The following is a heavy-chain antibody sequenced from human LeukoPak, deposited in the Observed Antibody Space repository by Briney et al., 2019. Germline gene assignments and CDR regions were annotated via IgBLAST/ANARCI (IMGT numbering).Heavy chain of an antibody. CDR1: GFTFSRYS. Sequence: PGGSLRLSCAASGFTFSRYSMNWVRQAPGKWLEWVSSITSSSSYIYYADSVKGRFTISRDNAKNSLYLQMNSLRAEDTAVYYCARDFQQWLVAYDAFDIWGQGTMVTVSS. CDR3: ARDFQQWLVAYDAFDI. J-gene: IGHJ3*02. V-gene: IGHV3-21*01. CDR2: ITSSSSYI. D-gene: IGHD6-19*01.